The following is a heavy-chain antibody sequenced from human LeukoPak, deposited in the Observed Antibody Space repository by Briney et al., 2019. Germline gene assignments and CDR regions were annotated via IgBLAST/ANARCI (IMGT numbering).Heavy chain of an antibody. J-gene: IGHJ2*01. Sequence: GGSLRLSCAASGFIFSAYEMNWVRQAPGKGLEWVSYISSSGSTIYYADSVKGRFTISRDNAKKSLYLQMNSLRAEDTAVYYCARASMRGWYFDLWGRGTLVTVSS. V-gene: IGHV3-48*03. CDR3: ARASMRGWYFDL. CDR1: GFIFSAYE. CDR2: ISSSGSTI.